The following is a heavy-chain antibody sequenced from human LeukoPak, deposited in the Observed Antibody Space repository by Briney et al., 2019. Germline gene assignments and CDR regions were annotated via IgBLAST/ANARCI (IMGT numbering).Heavy chain of an antibody. CDR3: ARISVFWGSYRVFDY. Sequence: ASVKVSCKASGYTFTGYYMHWVRQAPGQGLEWMGWINPNSGGTNYAQKFQGRVTMTRDTSISTAYMELSRLRSDDTAVYYCARISVFWGSYRVFDYWGQGTLVTVSS. CDR1: GYTFTGYY. V-gene: IGHV1-2*02. J-gene: IGHJ4*02. CDR2: INPNSGGT. D-gene: IGHD3-16*02.